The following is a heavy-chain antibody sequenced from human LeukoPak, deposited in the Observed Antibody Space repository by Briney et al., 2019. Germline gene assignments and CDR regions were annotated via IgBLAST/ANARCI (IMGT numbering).Heavy chain of an antibody. CDR3: ARNRGSGSEIYFDY. CDR1: GYFISSAYY. D-gene: IGHD3-10*01. CDR2: ISHTGST. J-gene: IGHJ4*02. V-gene: IGHV4-38-2*02. Sequence: SETLSLTCIVSGYFISSAYYWGWIRQSPGKRLEWIGSISHTGSTFYNPSLKSRVTISVATSKNQFSLKLNFVTAADTALYYCARNRGSGSEIYFDYWGQGTLVTVSS.